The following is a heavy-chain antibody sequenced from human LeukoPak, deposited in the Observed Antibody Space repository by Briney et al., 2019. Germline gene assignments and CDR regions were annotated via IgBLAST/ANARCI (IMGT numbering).Heavy chain of an antibody. Sequence: GGTLRLSCAASGFTFSSYAMSWVRQAPGKGLEWVSAISGSGDSTNYADSVKGRFTISRDNSKNTLYLQMNSLRAEDTAVYYCAKAGAVVVVVAKFFDYWGQGTLVTVSS. D-gene: IGHD2-15*01. J-gene: IGHJ4*02. V-gene: IGHV3-23*01. CDR1: GFTFSSYA. CDR2: ISGSGDST. CDR3: AKAGAVVVVVAKFFDY.